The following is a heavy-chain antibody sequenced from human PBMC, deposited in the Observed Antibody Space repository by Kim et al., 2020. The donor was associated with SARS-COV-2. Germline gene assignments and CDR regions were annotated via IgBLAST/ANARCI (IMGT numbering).Heavy chain of an antibody. J-gene: IGHJ4*02. D-gene: IGHD6-6*01. CDR3: AKGDSNSGGTFDY. Sequence: GGSLRLSCAASGFTFSSYAMGWVRQAPGRGLEWVSFVSAGGGSTDYADSVKGRFTISRDYSKNTLFLQINSLRADDTAVYYCAKGDSNSGGTFDYWGQGTLVTVSS. CDR1: GFTFSSYA. CDR2: VSAGGGST. V-gene: IGHV3-23*01.